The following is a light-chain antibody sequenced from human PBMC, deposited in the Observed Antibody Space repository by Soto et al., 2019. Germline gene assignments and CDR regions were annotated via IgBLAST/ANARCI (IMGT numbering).Light chain of an antibody. V-gene: IGKV1-5*03. Sequence: DIQMTQSPSTLSASVGDRVTITCRASQSISSWLAWYQQKPGKAPKLLVYKATSLESGVTSRFSGSGYGTELTLTISSLQHDDIATANCQQYNILYTFGQGTKLEIK. J-gene: IGKJ2*01. CDR2: KAT. CDR1: QSISSW. CDR3: QQYNILYT.